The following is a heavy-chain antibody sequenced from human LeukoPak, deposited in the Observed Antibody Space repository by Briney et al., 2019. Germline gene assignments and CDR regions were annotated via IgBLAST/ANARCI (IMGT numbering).Heavy chain of an antibody. Sequence: PGGSLRLSCAASGFTFTNSWMAWVRQAPGKGLEWVSYIGNSGATIHYADSVKGRFTIFRDNAKNSLYLQMNSLRAEDTAVYYCTRGSWRVARIPDYWGQGTLVTVSS. V-gene: IGHV3-11*01. CDR3: TRGSWRVARIPDY. CDR1: GFTFTNSW. J-gene: IGHJ4*02. CDR2: IGNSGATI. D-gene: IGHD5-24*01.